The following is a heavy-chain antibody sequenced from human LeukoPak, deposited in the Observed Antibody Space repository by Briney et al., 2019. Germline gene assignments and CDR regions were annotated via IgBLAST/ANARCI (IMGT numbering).Heavy chain of an antibody. D-gene: IGHD6-6*01. CDR2: IKQDGSEK. J-gene: IGHJ5*02. Sequence: GGSLRLSCAASGFTFSSYWMSWVRQAPGKGLEWVANIKQDGSEKYYVDSVKGRFTISRDNAKNSLYLQMNSLRAEDTAVYYCARDDSSSSAWFDPWGQGTLVTVSS. V-gene: IGHV3-7*01. CDR3: ARDDSSSSAWFDP. CDR1: GFTFSSYW.